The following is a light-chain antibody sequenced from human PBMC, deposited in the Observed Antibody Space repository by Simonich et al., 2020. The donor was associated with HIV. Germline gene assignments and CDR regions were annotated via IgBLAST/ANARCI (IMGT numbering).Light chain of an antibody. J-gene: IGKJ4*01. V-gene: IGKV1-39*01. CDR2: AAS. Sequence: DIQMTQSPSSLSASVGDRVTIPFRASQSISSYLNWYQQKPGKAPKLLIYAASSLQSGVPSRFSGSGSGTDFTLTISSLQPEDVATYYCQQSYSTPLTFGGGTKVEIK. CDR1: QSISSY. CDR3: QQSYSTPLT.